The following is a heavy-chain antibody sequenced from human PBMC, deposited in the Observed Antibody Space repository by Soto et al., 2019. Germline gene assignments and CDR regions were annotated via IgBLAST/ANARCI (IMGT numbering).Heavy chain of an antibody. Sequence: PGGSLRLSCAASVFTFSTYAMTWFRQAPGKGLEWVAIISSSGDGTYYVDSVKVRFTISRDNSRNTLNLQMNSLRAEDTAVYYCAKNGDFWSWGMDVWGQGTTVTVSS. V-gene: IGHV3-23*01. CDR2: ISSSGDGT. D-gene: IGHD3-3*01. CDR3: AKNGDFWSWGMDV. CDR1: VFTFSTYA. J-gene: IGHJ6*02.